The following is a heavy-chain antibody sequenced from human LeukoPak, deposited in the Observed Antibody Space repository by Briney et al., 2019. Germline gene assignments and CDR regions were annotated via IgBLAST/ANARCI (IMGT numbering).Heavy chain of an antibody. CDR2: INHSGST. D-gene: IGHD3-3*01. V-gene: IGHV4-34*01. J-gene: IGHJ5*02. CDR1: GGSFSGYY. Sequence: SETLSLTCAVYGGSFSGYYWSWIRQPPGKGLEWIGEINHSGSTNYNPSLKSRVTISVDTSKNQFSLKLSSVTAADTAVYYCASQYYDFWSGYYRFDPWGQGTLVTVSS. CDR3: ASQYYDFWSGYYRFDP.